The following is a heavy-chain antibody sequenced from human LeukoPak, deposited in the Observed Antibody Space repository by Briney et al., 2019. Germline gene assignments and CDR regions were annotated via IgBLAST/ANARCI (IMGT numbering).Heavy chain of an antibody. CDR2: IRYDGSNK. D-gene: IGHD3-10*01. J-gene: IGHJ4*02. CDR3: ARDRRGVVDY. Sequence: PGGSLRLSCAASGFTFSSYGMHWVRQAPGKGLEWVAVIRYDGSNKYYADSVKGRFTISRDNSKNTLYLQMNSLRAEDTAVYYCARDRRGVVDYWGQGTLVTVSS. V-gene: IGHV3-33*01. CDR1: GFTFSSYG.